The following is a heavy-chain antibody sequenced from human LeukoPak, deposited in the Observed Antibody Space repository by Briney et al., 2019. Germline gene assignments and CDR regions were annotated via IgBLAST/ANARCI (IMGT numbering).Heavy chain of an antibody. V-gene: IGHV1-2*02. Sequence: ASVKVSCKASGYTFTGYYMHWVRQAPGQGLEWMGWINPNSGGTNYAQKFQGRVTMTRDTSISTAYMELSRLRSDDTAVYYCAREEEQVVTAAMINDQYWGQGTLVTVSS. CDR2: INPNSGGT. J-gene: IGHJ4*02. CDR1: GYTFTGYY. CDR3: AREEEQVVTAAMINDQY. D-gene: IGHD2-2*01.